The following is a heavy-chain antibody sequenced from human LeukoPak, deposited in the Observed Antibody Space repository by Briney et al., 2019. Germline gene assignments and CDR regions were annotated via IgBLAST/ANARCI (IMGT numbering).Heavy chain of an antibody. D-gene: IGHD1-1*01. CDR2: ISNSGSP. J-gene: IGHJ4*02. CDR3: ASESRQLGN. Sequence: SETLSLTCTVSGASISSLYWSWIRQPPGRGLEWIGFISNSGSPTYNPSLNSRVTISLDTSKNQFSPKVNYVTAADTAVYYCASESRQLGNWGQGTLVTVSS. V-gene: IGHV4-59*01. CDR1: GASISSLY.